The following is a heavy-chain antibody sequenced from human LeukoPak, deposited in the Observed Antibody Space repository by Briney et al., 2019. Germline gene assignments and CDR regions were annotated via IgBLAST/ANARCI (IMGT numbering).Heavy chain of an antibody. J-gene: IGHJ3*02. V-gene: IGHV4-59*01. CDR3: ARDGKYDAFDI. CDR2: IYYSGST. CDR1: GGSFSGYY. Sequence: SETLSLTCAVYGGSFSGYYWSWIRQPPGKGLEWIGYIYYSGSTNYNPSLKSRVTISVDTSKNQFSLKLSSVTAADTAVYYCARDGKYDAFDIWGQGTMVTVSS.